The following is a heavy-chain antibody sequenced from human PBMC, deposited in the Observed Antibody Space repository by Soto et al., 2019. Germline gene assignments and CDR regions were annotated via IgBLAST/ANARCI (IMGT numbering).Heavy chain of an antibody. Sequence: GGSLRLSCAASGFTFSSYAMHCVRQAPGKGLEWVAVISYDGSNKYYADSVKGRFTISRDNSKNTLYLQMNSLRAEDTAVYYCARGVSIVVVVAAESDYYYGMDVWGQGTTVTVSS. J-gene: IGHJ6*02. V-gene: IGHV3-30-3*01. CDR2: ISYDGSNK. CDR1: GFTFSSYA. CDR3: ARGVSIVVVVAAESDYYYGMDV. D-gene: IGHD2-15*01.